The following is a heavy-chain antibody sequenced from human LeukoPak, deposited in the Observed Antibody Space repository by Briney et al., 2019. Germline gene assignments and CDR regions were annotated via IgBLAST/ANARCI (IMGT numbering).Heavy chain of an antibody. V-gene: IGHV3-7*03. CDR2: MNQDGSEK. CDR1: GFTFSSYW. J-gene: IGHJ4*02. Sequence: GGSLRLSCAVSGFTFSSYWMSWIRQAPGKGLEWVANMNQDGSEKYYVDSVKGRFTISRDNAKNSLYLQMNNLRAEDTAVYYCARGGELLRPADYWGQGTLVTVSS. D-gene: IGHD3-22*01. CDR3: ARGGELLRPADY.